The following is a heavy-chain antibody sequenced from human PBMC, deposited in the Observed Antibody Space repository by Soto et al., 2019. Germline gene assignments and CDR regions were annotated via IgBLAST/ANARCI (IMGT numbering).Heavy chain of an antibody. CDR2: SRDKPHSYTT. D-gene: IGHD3-10*01. CDR3: ASPDPLLWFGELLGPYFDY. Sequence: GGSLRLSCAASGFSFSNYYMDWVRLAPGKGLEWVGRSRDKPHSYTTEYAASVKGRFTISRDDSKNSLYLQMNSLRTEDTAVYYCASPDPLLWFGELLGPYFDYWGQGTLVTVSS. J-gene: IGHJ4*02. V-gene: IGHV3-72*01. CDR1: GFSFSNYY.